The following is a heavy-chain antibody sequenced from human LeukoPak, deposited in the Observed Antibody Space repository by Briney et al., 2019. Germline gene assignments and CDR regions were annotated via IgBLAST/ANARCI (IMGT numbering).Heavy chain of an antibody. J-gene: IGHJ4*02. Sequence: GASVKVSCKASGYTFTSYAMHWVRQAPGQRLEWMGRINAGNGNTKYSQKFQGRVTITRDTSASTAYMELSSLRSEDTAVYYCARPSIAAAGISFDYWGQGTLVTVSS. CDR2: INAGNGNT. CDR1: GYTFTSYA. CDR3: ARPSIAAAGISFDY. D-gene: IGHD6-13*01. V-gene: IGHV1-3*01.